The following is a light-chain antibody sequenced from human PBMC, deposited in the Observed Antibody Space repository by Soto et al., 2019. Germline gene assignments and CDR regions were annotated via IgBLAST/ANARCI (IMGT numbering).Light chain of an antibody. CDR2: AAS. V-gene: IGKV1-39*01. J-gene: IGKJ1*01. CDR1: RSISSY. Sequence: DIQMTQSPSSLSASVGDRVTITCRASRSISSYLNWYQQKPGKAPKLLIYAASSLQSGVPSRFSGSGSGTDFTLTISSLQPEDFATYYCQQSYSTPPETFGQGTKVEIK. CDR3: QQSYSTPPET.